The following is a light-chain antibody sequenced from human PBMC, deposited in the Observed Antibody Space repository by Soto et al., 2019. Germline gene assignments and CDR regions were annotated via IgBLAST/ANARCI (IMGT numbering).Light chain of an antibody. Sequence: QSALTQPASVSGSPGQSITISCTGTSSDIGAYDYVSWFQQHPGKAPKLIIYDVTTRPSGVSNRFSGSKSGNTASLTISGLQAEDEADYYCTSYISTITGVVFGGGTKLTVL. CDR2: DVT. CDR1: SSDIGAYDY. V-gene: IGLV2-14*01. J-gene: IGLJ2*01. CDR3: TSYISTITGVV.